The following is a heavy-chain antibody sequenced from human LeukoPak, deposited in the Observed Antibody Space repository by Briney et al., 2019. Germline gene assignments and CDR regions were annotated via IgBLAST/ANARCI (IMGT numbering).Heavy chain of an antibody. V-gene: IGHV3-48*04. CDR2: ISSSSSTI. D-gene: IGHD1-20*01. Sequence: GGSPRLSCAAPGFTFSSYSMNWVRQAPGKGLEWVSYISSSSSTIYYADSVKGRFTISRNNAKNSLYLQMNSLRAEDTAVYYCATSSITGTLLWYFDYWGQGTLVTVSS. J-gene: IGHJ4*02. CDR3: ATSSITGTLLWYFDY. CDR1: GFTFSSYS.